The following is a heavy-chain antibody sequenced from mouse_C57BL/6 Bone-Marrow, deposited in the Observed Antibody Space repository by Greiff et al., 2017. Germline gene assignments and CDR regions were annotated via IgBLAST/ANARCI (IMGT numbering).Heavy chain of an antibody. V-gene: IGHV1-81*01. CDR2: IYPRSGNT. CDR1: GYTFTSYG. CDR3: ARSTYHQGYFDG. Sequence: QLQLQQSGAELARPGASVKLSCKASGYTFTSYGISWVKQSTGQGLEWIGEIYPRSGNTYYNEKFKGKAKLTADKSSRTAYIELRSLTSEDSAVHCCARSTYHQGYFDGWGTGTKVTVAS. J-gene: IGHJ1*03. D-gene: IGHD5-1*01.